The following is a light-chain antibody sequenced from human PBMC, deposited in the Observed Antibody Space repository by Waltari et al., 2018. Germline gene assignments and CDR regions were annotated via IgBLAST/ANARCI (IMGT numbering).Light chain of an antibody. V-gene: IGKV1-27*01. Sequence: DIQMTQSPSSLSASVGDRVTITCRASQGIGNYLAWYQQKPGTVPKLLIYTASTLKSGVPSRFSGSGSAAEFTLTISSLQPEDAATYYCQNYSSAPFTFGPGTRVDIK. CDR2: TAS. CDR3: QNYSSAPFT. J-gene: IGKJ3*01. CDR1: QGIGNY.